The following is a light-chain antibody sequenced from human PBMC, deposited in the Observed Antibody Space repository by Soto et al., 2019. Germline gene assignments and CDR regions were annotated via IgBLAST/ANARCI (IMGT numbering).Light chain of an antibody. CDR1: SSDVGDNNY. Sequence: QSALTQPASVSGSPGQSITISCTGTSSDVGDNNYVSWYQQHPGKAPKLMIYDVTHRPSGISNRFSGSKSGNTASLTISGXXXXXXXXYYCSSYTSSSTLYVFGTGTKLTVL. CDR2: DVT. J-gene: IGLJ1*01. V-gene: IGLV2-14*01. CDR3: SSYTSSSTLYV.